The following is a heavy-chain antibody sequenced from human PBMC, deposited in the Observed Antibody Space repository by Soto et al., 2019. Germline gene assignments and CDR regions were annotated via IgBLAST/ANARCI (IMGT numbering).Heavy chain of an antibody. V-gene: IGHV1-69*01. CDR1: GGTFSSYA. J-gene: IGHJ6*02. D-gene: IGHD1-26*01. CDR2: IIPIFGTA. CDR3: ARDHGGSYSHYYYYGMDV. Sequence: QVQLVQSGAEVKKPGSSVKVSCKASGGTFSSYAISWVRQAPGQGLEWMGGIIPIFGTANYAQKFQGRVTSTADESTSTAYMELSSLRSEDTAVYYCARDHGGSYSHYYYYGMDVWGQGTTVTVSS.